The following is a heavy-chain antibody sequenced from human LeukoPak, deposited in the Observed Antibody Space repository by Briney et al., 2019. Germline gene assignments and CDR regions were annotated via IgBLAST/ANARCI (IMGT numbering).Heavy chain of an antibody. CDR3: ARMYGDYFDY. J-gene: IGHJ4*02. D-gene: IGHD4-17*01. V-gene: IGHV3-53*01. CDR1: GFTVSSNY. CDR2: IYSGGST. Sequence: IPPGGSPRLSCAASGFTVSSNYMSGVRLAPGKGLEGGSVIYSGGSTFYADSVKGRFTISRDNSNNTLYLQMNSLRADETEVYYCARMYGDYFDYWGKGPLVTVSS.